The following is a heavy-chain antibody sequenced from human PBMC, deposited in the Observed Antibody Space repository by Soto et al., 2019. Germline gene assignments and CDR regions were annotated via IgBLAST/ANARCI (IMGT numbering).Heavy chain of an antibody. CDR3: ARRYGGTFDY. CDR2: IYYSGST. J-gene: IGHJ4*02. CDR1: GGSISSGY. Sequence: SETLSLTCSVSGGSISSGYWTWIRHPPGKGLEWIGYIYYSGSTNYNPSLKSRVTISVDTSKNQFSLKLSSVTAADTAVYYCARRYGGTFDYWGQGTLVTVSS. V-gene: IGHV4-59*08. D-gene: IGHD2-15*01.